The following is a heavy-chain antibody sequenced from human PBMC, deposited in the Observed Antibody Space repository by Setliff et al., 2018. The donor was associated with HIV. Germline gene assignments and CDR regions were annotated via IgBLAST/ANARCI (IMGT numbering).Heavy chain of an antibody. Sequence: GGSLRLSCAASGFTFSNFWMQWVRQAPGKGLEYVSAISSNGGNTYYADSVKGRFTISRDNSKNTLYLQMSSLGAEDTAVYYCAKPPPEYSSNWYSYYFASWGQGTLVTVSS. CDR2: ISSNGGNT. V-gene: IGHV3-64*02. CDR3: AKPPPEYSSNWYSYYFAS. J-gene: IGHJ4*02. CDR1: GFTFSNFW. D-gene: IGHD6-13*01.